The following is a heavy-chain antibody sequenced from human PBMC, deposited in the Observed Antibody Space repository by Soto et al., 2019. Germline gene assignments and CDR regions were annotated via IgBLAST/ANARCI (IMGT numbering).Heavy chain of an antibody. CDR1: GFTFEDHS. V-gene: IGHV3-9*01. D-gene: IGHD6-13*01. CDR3: AKDLRSSSWYTISFFDY. CDR2: ISWNSGSR. J-gene: IGHJ4*02. Sequence: EVQLVESGGGLVQPGRSLRLSCAASGFTFEDHSMHWVRQTPGKGLEWVSGISWNSGSRGYVDSVKGRFTISRDNAKNSLYLQMNSLRAEDTALYYCAKDLRSSSWYTISFFDYWGQGALVTVSS.